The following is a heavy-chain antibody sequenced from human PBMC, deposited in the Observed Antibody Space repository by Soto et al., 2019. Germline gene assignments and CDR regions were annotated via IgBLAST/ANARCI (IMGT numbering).Heavy chain of an antibody. CDR3: ARDGGVAVAVDASDI. V-gene: IGHV3-20*04. CDR2: INWSGSST. CDR1: GFTFEDHG. D-gene: IGHD6-19*01. Sequence: GGSLRLSCAASGFTFEDHGMTWVRQVPWKGLEWVAEINWSGSSTSYADSVKGRFTISRDNAKNSLYLQMNSLRAEDTALYFCARDGGVAVAVDASDIWGQGTMVTVSS. J-gene: IGHJ3*02.